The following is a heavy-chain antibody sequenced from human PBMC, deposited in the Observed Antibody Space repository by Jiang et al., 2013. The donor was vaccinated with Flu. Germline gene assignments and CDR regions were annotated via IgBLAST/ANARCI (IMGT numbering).Heavy chain of an antibody. V-gene: IGHV6-1*01. CDR2: TYYRSKWYN. CDR3: ARDSPPLLWFGESAGGGDAFDI. D-gene: IGHD3-10*01. J-gene: IGHJ3*02. Sequence: TCAISGDSVSSNSAAWNWIRQSSSRGLEWLGRTYYRSKWYNDYAVSVKSRITINPDTSKNQFSLQLNSVTPEDTAVYYCARDSPPLLWFGESAGGGDAFDIWGQGTMVTISS. CDR1: GDSVSSNSAA.